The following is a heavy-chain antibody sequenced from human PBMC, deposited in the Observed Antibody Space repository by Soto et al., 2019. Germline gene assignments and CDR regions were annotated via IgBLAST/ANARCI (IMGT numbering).Heavy chain of an antibody. J-gene: IGHJ6*01. CDR3: AKGGGSSCFDR. D-gene: IGHD2-15*01. Sequence: GGSLRLSCAASGFTFSTYAMSWVRQAPGKGLEWVSAISGSGGNSTFYGDSVKGRFTISRDNSKNTLYLQMNSLGAEDTAVYYCAKGGGSSCFDRWG. CDR1: GFTFSTYA. V-gene: IGHV3-23*01. CDR2: ISGSGGNST.